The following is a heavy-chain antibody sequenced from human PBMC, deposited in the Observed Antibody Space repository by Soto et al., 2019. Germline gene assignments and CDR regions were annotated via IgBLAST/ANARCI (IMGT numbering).Heavy chain of an antibody. CDR1: GGSISSGDYY. Sequence: SETLSLTCTVSGGSISSGDYYWSWIRQPPGKGLEWIGYIYYSGSTYYNPSLKSRVTISVDTSKNQFSLKLSSVTAADTAVYYCARGSSTVVTPIDNNWFDPWGQGTLVTVYS. J-gene: IGHJ5*02. D-gene: IGHD4-17*01. CDR3: ARGSSTVVTPIDNNWFDP. CDR2: IYYSGST. V-gene: IGHV4-30-4*01.